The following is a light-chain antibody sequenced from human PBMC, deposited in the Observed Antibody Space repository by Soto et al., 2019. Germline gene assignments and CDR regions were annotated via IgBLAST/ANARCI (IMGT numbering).Light chain of an antibody. CDR3: QQYGSSPT. CDR2: DVS. J-gene: IGKJ1*01. V-gene: IGKV3-20*01. Sequence: EIVLTQSPGTLSLSPGERATLSCRSSQSVSSSYLAWYQQKPGQAPRLLIYDVSSRATGIPDRFSGSGSGTDFNLPISRLEPEEFAGDYCQQYGSSPTFGQGTKVEIK. CDR1: QSVSSSY.